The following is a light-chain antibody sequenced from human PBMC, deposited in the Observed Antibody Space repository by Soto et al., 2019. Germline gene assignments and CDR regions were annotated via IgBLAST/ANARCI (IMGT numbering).Light chain of an antibody. Sequence: ENVLTQSPGTLSLSPGERATLSCRASESVSSSFLAWYQQRLGQAPRLLIYGASSRATGIPDRFSGSGSGTDFTLTISRLEPEDFAVYYCQQYGSSPSTFCQGTKVEIK. V-gene: IGKV3-20*01. CDR1: ESVSSSF. CDR2: GAS. J-gene: IGKJ1*01. CDR3: QQYGSSPST.